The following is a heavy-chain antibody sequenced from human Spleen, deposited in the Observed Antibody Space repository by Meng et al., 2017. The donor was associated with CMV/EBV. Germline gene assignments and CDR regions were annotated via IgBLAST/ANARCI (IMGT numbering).Heavy chain of an antibody. Sequence: QVQLVGSGGGVVQPGRSLRLSCAASGFTFSSYAMHWVRQAPGKGLEWVAVISYDGSNKYYADSVKGRFTISRDNSKNTLYLQMNSLRAEDTAVYYCARDSFDYWGQGTLVTVSS. CDR1: GFTFSSYA. V-gene: IGHV3-30-3*01. J-gene: IGHJ4*02. CDR3: ARDSFDY. CDR2: ISYDGSNK.